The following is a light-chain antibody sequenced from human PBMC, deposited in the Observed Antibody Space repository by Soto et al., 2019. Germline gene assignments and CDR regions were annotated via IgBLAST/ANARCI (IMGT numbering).Light chain of an antibody. V-gene: IGKV3-15*01. CDR1: QIVASN. Sequence: EIVMTQSPATLSVSPGERATLSCRASQIVASNLAWYQQKPGQAPRLLIYGVSTRATGIPARFSGSGSGTDFTLTISRLEPEDFAVYYCQQYGNSPQTFGQGTKVDI. J-gene: IGKJ1*01. CDR3: QQYGNSPQT. CDR2: GVS.